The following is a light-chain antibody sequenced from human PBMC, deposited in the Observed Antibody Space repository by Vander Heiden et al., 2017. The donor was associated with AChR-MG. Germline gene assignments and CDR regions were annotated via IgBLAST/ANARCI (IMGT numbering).Light chain of an antibody. CDR3: MQALQTPYT. V-gene: IGKV2-28*01. Sequence: DTVMTLSLLSLPVTPGEPASISCRSSQSLLHSSGCKWLDWYLQKPGQSPRLLIYLGSNRTSGVPARFSGSGSGTDFTLKISRVEAEDVGVYYCMQALQTPYTFGQGTKLEIK. CDR1: QSLLHSSGCKW. J-gene: IGKJ2*01. CDR2: LGS.